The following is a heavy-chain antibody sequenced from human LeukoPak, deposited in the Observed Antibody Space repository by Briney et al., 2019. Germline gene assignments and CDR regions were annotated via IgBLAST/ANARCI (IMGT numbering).Heavy chain of an antibody. J-gene: IGHJ3*02. D-gene: IGHD6-6*01. V-gene: IGHV1-2*02. CDR3: ARDRNSGSSLDI. Sequence: WASVKVSCKASGGTFSSYAISWVRQAPGQGLEWMGWIYPYSGDTNYAQNFQGRVTMTRDTSISTAYMELSSLKSDDTAVYYCARDRNSGSSLDIWGQGTMLTVSS. CDR2: IYPYSGDT. CDR1: GGTFSSYA.